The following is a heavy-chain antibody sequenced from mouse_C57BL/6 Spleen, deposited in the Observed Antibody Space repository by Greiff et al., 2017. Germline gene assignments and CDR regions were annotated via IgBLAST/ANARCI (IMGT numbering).Heavy chain of an antibody. CDR3: ASGYGSSYYYAMDY. V-gene: IGHV5-17*01. CDR1: GFTFSDYG. CDR2: ISSGSSTI. D-gene: IGHD1-1*01. J-gene: IGHJ4*01. Sequence: EVKLVESGGGLVKPGGSLKLSCAASGFTFSDYGMHWVRQAPEKGLEWVAYISSGSSTIYYADTVKGRFTISSDNAKNTLFMQMTSLRSEDTAMYYCASGYGSSYYYAMDYWGQGTSVTVSS.